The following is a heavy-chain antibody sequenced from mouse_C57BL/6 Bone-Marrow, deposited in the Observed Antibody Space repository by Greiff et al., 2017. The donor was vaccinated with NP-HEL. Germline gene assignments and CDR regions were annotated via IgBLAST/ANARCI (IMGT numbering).Heavy chain of an antibody. J-gene: IGHJ4*01. CDR3: ARSSKRGYYAMDD. CDR1: GYTFTSYG. Sequence: QVQLQQSGAELARPGASVKLSCKASGYTFTSYGISWVKQRTGQGLEWIGEIYPRSGNTYYNEKFKGKATLTADKSSSTAYMERRSLTSEDSAVYFCARSSKRGYYAMDDWGQGTSVTVSS. D-gene: IGHD2-5*01. V-gene: IGHV1-81*01. CDR2: IYPRSGNT.